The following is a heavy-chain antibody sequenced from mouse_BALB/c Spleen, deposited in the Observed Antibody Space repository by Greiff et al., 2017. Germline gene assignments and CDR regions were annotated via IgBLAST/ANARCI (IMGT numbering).Heavy chain of an antibody. D-gene: IGHD4-1*01. CDR3: AREALTVMDY. Sequence: EVHLVESGPGLVKPSQSLSLTCSVTGYSITSGYYWNWIRQFPGNKLEWMGYISYDGSNNYNPSLKNRISITRDTSKNQFFLKLNSVTTEDTATYYCAREALTVMDYWGQGTSVTVSS. V-gene: IGHV3-6*02. J-gene: IGHJ4*01. CDR1: GYSITSGYY. CDR2: ISYDGSN.